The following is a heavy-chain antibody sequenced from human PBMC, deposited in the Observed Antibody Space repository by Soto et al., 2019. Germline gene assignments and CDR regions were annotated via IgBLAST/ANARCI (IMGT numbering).Heavy chain of an antibody. V-gene: IGHV3-33*01. CDR2: IWYDGSNK. CDR3: ARGVQPDAFDI. J-gene: IGHJ3*02. D-gene: IGHD5-18*01. CDR1: GFTFSSYG. Sequence: ESGGGVVQPGRSLRLSCAASGFTFSSYGMHWVRQAPGKGLEWVAVIWYDGSNKYYADSVKGRFTISRDNSKNTLYLQMNSLRAEDTAVYYCARGVQPDAFDIWGQGTMVTVSS.